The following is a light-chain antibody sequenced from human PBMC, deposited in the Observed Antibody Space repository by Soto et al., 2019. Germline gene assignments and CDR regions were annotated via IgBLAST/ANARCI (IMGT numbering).Light chain of an antibody. J-gene: IGLJ1*01. CDR2: DVS. Sequence: QSALTQPASVSGSPGQSITISCTGTSSDVGGYNYVSWYQQHPGKAPKLMIYDVSNRPSGVSNRFSGSKSGNTASLTISGLQAEDEADYYCSSYTSSSTGYVFGTGNKVTVL. CDR3: SSYTSSSTGYV. CDR1: SSDVGGYNY. V-gene: IGLV2-14*01.